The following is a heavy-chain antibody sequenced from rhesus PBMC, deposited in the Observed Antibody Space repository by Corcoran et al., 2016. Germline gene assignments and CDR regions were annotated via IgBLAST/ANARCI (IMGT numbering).Heavy chain of an antibody. Sequence: QVQLQQWGEGLVKPSETLSLTCAVSGGSISSSNWWSWIRQPPGKGLAWIGYISGSSGSTYHNPSLKSRVTISTDTSKGQFSLKLGAVTAADTAVYYCASSGSYYPTGFDYWGQGVLVTVSS. CDR1: GGSISSSNW. CDR3: ASSGSYYPTGFDY. V-gene: IGHV4-65*01. D-gene: IGHD3-16*01. CDR2: ISGSSGST. J-gene: IGHJ4*01.